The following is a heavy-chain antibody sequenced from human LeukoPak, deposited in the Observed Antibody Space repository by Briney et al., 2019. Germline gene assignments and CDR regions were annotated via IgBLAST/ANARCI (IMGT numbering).Heavy chain of an antibody. D-gene: IGHD3-22*01. CDR3: ARLAYYESSGYHLDY. J-gene: IGHJ4*02. Sequence: GESLKISCKSSGYSLTSYWIAWVRQMPGKGLGWMGIIYPGDSDTRYSPSFQGQVTFSADKSITTAYLQWSSLKASDTAMYYCARLAYYESSGYHLDYWGQGTLVTVPS. V-gene: IGHV5-51*01. CDR2: IYPGDSDT. CDR1: GYSLTSYW.